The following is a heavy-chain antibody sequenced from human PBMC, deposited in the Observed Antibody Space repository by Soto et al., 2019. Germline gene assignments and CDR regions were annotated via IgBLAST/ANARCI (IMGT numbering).Heavy chain of an antibody. CDR1: GFTVSSNY. Sequence: EVQLVESGGGLIQPGGSLRLSCAASGFTVSSNYMSWVRQAPGKGLEWVSVIYSGGSTYYADSVKGRFTISRDNSKNTLYLQMNSLRAEDTAVYYCARDQTPPVDTAMADYYYGMDVWGQGTTVTVSS. CDR3: ARDQTPPVDTAMADYYYGMDV. J-gene: IGHJ6*02. V-gene: IGHV3-53*01. CDR2: IYSGGST. D-gene: IGHD5-18*01.